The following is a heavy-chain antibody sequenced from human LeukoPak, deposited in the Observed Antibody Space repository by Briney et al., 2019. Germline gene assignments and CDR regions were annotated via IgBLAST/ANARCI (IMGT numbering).Heavy chain of an antibody. CDR1: GGSISSSSYY. D-gene: IGHD5-24*01. CDR3: ARQPGLRYNSYDWFDP. V-gene: IGHV4-39*01. Sequence: SETLSLTCTVSGGSISSSSYYWGWIRQPPGKGLEWIGSIYYSGSTYYNPSLKSRVTISVDTSKNQFSLKLSSVTAADTAVYYCARQPGLRYNSYDWFDPWGQGTLVTVSS. J-gene: IGHJ5*02. CDR2: IYYSGST.